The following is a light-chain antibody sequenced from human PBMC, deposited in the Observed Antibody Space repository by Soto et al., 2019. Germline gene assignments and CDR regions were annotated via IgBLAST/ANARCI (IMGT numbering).Light chain of an antibody. J-gene: IGKJ2*01. CDR1: QSVFYSSNNKNH. V-gene: IGKV4-1*01. CDR2: WAS. CDR3: QQYLTAPQT. Sequence: DIVMTQSPDSLAVSLGERATINCKPSQSVFYSSNNKNHLAWYQQKPGQPPKLLIYWASTRESGVXXXXXGXXXXXXXXXXXXXXXAEDVALYYCQQYLTAPQTFGQGTNLEXK.